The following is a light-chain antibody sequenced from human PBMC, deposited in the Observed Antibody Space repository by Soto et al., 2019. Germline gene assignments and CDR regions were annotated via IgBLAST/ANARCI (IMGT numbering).Light chain of an antibody. V-gene: IGKV1-39*01. CDR1: QSISNY. CDR2: AAS. J-gene: IGKJ1*01. Sequence: DIPMTQSPSSLSASVGDRVIITCRASQSISNYLNWYQQKPGKAPKLLIYAASSLPSGVPSGFSGSGSGTDFTLSINSLQPEDFATYYCQQRYSTPRTFGQGTKVEIK. CDR3: QQRYSTPRT.